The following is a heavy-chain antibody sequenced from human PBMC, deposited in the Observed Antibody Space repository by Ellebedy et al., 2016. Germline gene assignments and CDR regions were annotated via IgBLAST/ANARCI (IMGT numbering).Heavy chain of an antibody. J-gene: IGHJ5*02. CDR1: GDPIDTFTYY. V-gene: IGHV4-39*01. CDR2: IYSGGGS. CDR3: ARRRHRDGSGSYFNL. D-gene: IGHD3-10*01. Sequence: SETLSLTCHVSGDPIDTFTYYWAWIRQPPGKGLEWIGSIYSGGGSFHSASFKSRVSISEDTSKKLLSLNVDSVTAADTAVYYCARRRHRDGSGSYFNLWGLGTLVTVSS.